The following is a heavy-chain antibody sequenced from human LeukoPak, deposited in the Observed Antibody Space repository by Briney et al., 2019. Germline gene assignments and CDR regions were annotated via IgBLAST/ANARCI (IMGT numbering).Heavy chain of an antibody. CDR1: GYTFTGYY. Sequence: ASVKVSCKASGYTFTGYYMHWVRQAPGQGLEWMGRINPNSGGTNYAQKFQGRVTMTRDTSISTAYMELSRLRSDDTAVYYCARERGRIVVVPAARNWFDPWGQGTLVTDSS. CDR2: INPNSGGT. D-gene: IGHD2-2*01. V-gene: IGHV1-2*06. CDR3: ARERGRIVVVPAARNWFDP. J-gene: IGHJ5*02.